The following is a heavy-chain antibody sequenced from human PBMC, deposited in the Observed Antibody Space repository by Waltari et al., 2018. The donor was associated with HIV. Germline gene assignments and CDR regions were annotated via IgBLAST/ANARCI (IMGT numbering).Heavy chain of an antibody. J-gene: IGHJ4*02. CDR2: IYYSGST. V-gene: IGHV4-39*01. CDR1: GGSISSSSYY. D-gene: IGHD3-10*01. CDR3: ARHSYYYGSGSYYNFDY. Sequence: QLQLQASGPGLVKPSETLSLTCTVSGGSISSSSYYWGLIRQPPGKGLEWIGSIYYSGSTYYNPSLKSRVTISVDTSKNQFSLKLSSVTAADTAVYYCARHSYYYGSGSYYNFDYWGQGTLVTVSS.